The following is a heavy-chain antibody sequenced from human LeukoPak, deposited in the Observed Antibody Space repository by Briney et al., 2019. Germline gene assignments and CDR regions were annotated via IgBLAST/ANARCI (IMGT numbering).Heavy chain of an antibody. V-gene: IGHV4-39*01. CDR1: GDSISSSFYY. D-gene: IGHD2-15*01. CDR3: ASHLRGYCSGGSCEWGY. J-gene: IGHJ4*02. CDR2: IHYSGST. Sequence: PSETLSLTCTVSGDSISSSFYYWGWIRQPPGKGLEWIGNIHYSGSTYYSPSLKSRVTISVDTSKNQFSLKLSSVTAADTAVYYCASHLRGYCSGGSCEWGYWGQGTLVTVSS.